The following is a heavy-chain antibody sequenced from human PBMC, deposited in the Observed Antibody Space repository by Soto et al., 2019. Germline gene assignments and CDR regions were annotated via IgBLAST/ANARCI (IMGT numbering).Heavy chain of an antibody. D-gene: IGHD3-10*01. J-gene: IGHJ4*02. CDR2: LYYSGST. V-gene: IGHV4-31*03. CDR3: ARALWGGSGSYDRFDF. CDR1: DGALRSGGYY. Sequence: VQLQESGPGLVKPSQTLSLNCNVSDGALRSGGYYWSWIRQHPGAGLEWIGFLYYSGSTYYNPSLKSRFVISLDTSKVQFSLKLHAVTAADTAIYYCARALWGGSGSYDRFDFWGQGTLVTVSS.